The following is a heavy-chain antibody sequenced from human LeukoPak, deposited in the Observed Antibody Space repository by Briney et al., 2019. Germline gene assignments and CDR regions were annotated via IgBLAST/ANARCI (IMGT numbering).Heavy chain of an antibody. CDR1: GYTFTSYA. V-gene: IGHV7-4-1*02. CDR3: ARVKGGSGSFDAFDI. J-gene: IGHJ3*02. D-gene: IGHD3-10*01. Sequence: GASVKVSCKASGYTFTSYAMSWVRQAPGQGLEWMGWINTNTGNPTYAQGFTGRSVFSLDTSVSTAYLQISSLKAEDTAVYYCARVKGGSGSFDAFDIWGQGTMVTVSS. CDR2: INTNTGNP.